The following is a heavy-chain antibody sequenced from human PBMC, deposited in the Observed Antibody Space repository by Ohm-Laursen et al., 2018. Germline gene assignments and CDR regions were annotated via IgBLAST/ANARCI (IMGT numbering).Heavy chain of an antibody. CDR1: GFTFNSYN. D-gene: IGHD3-3*01. V-gene: IGHV3-48*03. CDR3: ARDKSLETRAFDV. Sequence: SLRLSCTASGFTFNSYNMAWGRQAPGKGLEWVSFISHSGNFEQYIDSVKGRFTVSRDGAKSSLYLQMNSLRVDDTAVYYCARDKSLETRAFDVWGQGTVVTVSS. J-gene: IGHJ3*01. CDR2: ISHSGNFE.